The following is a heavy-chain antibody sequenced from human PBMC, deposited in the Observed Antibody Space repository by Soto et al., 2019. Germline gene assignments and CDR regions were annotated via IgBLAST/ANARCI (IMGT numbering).Heavy chain of an antibody. V-gene: IGHV3-30-3*01. CDR3: ARSRAYCSSTSCYKVRGDYFDS. CDR2: ISYDGSNK. J-gene: IGHJ4*02. Sequence: QVQLVESGGGVVQPGRSLRLSCAASGFTFSSYAMHWVRQAPGKGLEWVAVISYDGSNKYYSDSVKGRFTISRDNSKNTLYLQMNSLRAEDTAVYYCARSRAYCSSTSCYKVRGDYFDSWGQGTLVTVSS. CDR1: GFTFSSYA. D-gene: IGHD2-2*02.